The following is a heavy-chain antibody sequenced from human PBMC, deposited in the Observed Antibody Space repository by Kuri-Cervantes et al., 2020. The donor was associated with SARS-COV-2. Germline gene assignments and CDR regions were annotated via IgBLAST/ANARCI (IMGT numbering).Heavy chain of an antibody. J-gene: IGHJ4*02. D-gene: IGHD3-3*01. V-gene: IGHV3-49*03. CDR2: IRSKAYGGTT. CDR3: TRSPRITIFGVVNRFDH. CDR1: GFTFSSYA. Sequence: GESLKISCAASGFTFSSYAMSWFRQAPGKGLEWVGFIRSKAYGGTTEYAASVKGRFTISRDDSKSIAYLQMNSLKTEDTAVYYCTRSPRITIFGVVNRFDHWGQGTLVTVSS.